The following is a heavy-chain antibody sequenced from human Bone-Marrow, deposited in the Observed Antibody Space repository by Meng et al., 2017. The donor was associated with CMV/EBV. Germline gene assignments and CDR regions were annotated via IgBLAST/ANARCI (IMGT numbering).Heavy chain of an antibody. D-gene: IGHD2/OR15-2a*01. CDR1: GFTFSSYW. CDR2: IKQDGSEK. V-gene: IGHV3-7*01. J-gene: IGHJ6*02. Sequence: GGSLRLSCAASGFTFSSYWMSWVRQAPGKGLEWVANIKQDGSEKYYVDSVKGRFTISRDNAKNSLYLQMNSLRAEDTAVYYCARENNYYYYYGMDDWGQGTTVTVSS. CDR3: ARENNYYYYYGMDD.